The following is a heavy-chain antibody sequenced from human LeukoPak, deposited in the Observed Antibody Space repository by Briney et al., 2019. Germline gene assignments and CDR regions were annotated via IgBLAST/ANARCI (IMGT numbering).Heavy chain of an antibody. D-gene: IGHD3-3*01. Sequence: SETLSLTCAVSGGSISSGGYSWSWIRQPPGKGLEWIGYIYHNGSTYYNPSLKSRVTISVDRSKNQFSLKLSSVTAADTAVYYCARGGSGYYPYFDYWGQGTLVTVSS. V-gene: IGHV4-30-2*01. J-gene: IGHJ4*02. CDR1: GGSISSGGYS. CDR2: IYHNGST. CDR3: ARGGSGYYPYFDY.